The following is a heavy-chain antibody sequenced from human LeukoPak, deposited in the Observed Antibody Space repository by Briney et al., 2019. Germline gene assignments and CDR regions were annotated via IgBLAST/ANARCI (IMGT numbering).Heavy chain of an antibody. CDR2: INWNGGST. J-gene: IGHJ4*02. V-gene: IGHV3-20*04. CDR3: VRYSGDADY. D-gene: IGHD5-12*01. Sequence: GGSLRLSCAASGFTFEDYGMSWVRQAPGKGLEWVSGINWNGGSTGYADSVKGRFTISRDDSKSIAYLQMTSLKSEDTAVYYCVRYSGDADYWGQGTLVTVSS. CDR1: GFTFEDYG.